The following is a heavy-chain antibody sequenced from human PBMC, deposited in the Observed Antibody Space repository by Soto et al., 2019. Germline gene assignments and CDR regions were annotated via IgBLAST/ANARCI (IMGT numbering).Heavy chain of an antibody. D-gene: IGHD3-22*01. CDR2: ISYDGSNK. V-gene: IGHV3-30-3*01. CDR1: GFTFSSYA. CDR3: ARETYYYDSSGRFDY. J-gene: IGHJ4*02. Sequence: QVQLVESGGGVVQPGRSLRLSCAASGFTFSSYAMHWVRKAPGKGLEWVAVISYDGSNKYYADSVKGRFTISRDNSKNTLYLQMNSLRAEDTAVYYCARETYYYDSSGRFDYWGQGTLVTVSS.